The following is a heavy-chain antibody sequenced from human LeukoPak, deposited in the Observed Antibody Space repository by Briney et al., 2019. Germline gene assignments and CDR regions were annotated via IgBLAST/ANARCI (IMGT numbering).Heavy chain of an antibody. J-gene: IGHJ4*02. CDR2: IYYSGST. CDR1: GGSISSYY. V-gene: IGHV4-59*01. Sequence: SETLSLTCTVSGGSISSYYWSWIRQPPGKGLEWIGYIYYSGSTNYNPSLKSRVTISVDTSKNQFSLKLSSVTAADTAVYYCASGTQQQGFDYWGQGTLVTVSS. D-gene: IGHD6-13*01. CDR3: ASGTQQQGFDY.